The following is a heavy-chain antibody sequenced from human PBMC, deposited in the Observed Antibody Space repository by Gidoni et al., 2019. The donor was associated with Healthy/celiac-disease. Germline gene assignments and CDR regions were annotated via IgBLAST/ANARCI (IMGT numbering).Heavy chain of an antibody. Sequence: QVQLQQWGAGLLKPSETLSLTCAVYGGSFSGYYWSWIRQPPGKGLEWIGEINHSGSTNYNPSLKSRVTISVDTSKNQFSLKLSSVTAADTAVYYCARASVLRFYNWFDPWGQGTLVTVSS. J-gene: IGHJ5*02. CDR1: GGSFSGYY. V-gene: IGHV4-34*01. D-gene: IGHD3-3*01. CDR2: INHSGST. CDR3: ARASVLRFYNWFDP.